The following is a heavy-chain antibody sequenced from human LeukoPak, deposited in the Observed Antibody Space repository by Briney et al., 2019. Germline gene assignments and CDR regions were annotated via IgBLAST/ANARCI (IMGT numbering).Heavy chain of an antibody. D-gene: IGHD3-3*01. CDR1: GFTFSSYS. J-gene: IGHJ4*02. CDR2: IYSGGST. CDR3: ARAQYDFWSGYKDY. V-gene: IGHV3-53*04. Sequence: GGSLRLSCAASGFTFSSYSMNWVRQAPGKGLEWVSVIYSGGSTYYADSVKGRFTISRHNSKNTLYLQMNSLRAEDTAVYYCARAQYDFWSGYKDYWGQGTLVTVSS.